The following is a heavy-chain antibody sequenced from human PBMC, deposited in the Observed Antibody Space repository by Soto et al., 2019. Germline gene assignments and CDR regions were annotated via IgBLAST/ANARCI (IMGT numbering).Heavy chain of an antibody. Sequence: GSGPTLVNPTQTLTLTCTFSGFSLSTSGVGVGWIRQPPGKALEWLALIYWNDDKRYSPSLKSRLTITKDTSKNQVVLTMTNMDPVDTATYYCAHSRGSYYDILTGYYLPGPRYYYYGMDFWGQGTTVTVSS. D-gene: IGHD3-9*01. J-gene: IGHJ6*02. CDR1: GFSLSTSGVG. CDR2: IYWNDDK. V-gene: IGHV2-5*01. CDR3: AHSRGSYYDILTGYYLPGPRYYYYGMDF.